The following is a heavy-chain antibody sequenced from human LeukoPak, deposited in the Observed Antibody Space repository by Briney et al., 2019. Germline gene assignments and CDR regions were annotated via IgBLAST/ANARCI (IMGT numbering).Heavy chain of an antibody. CDR2: FDPEDGET. J-gene: IGHJ4*02. Sequence: ASVKVSCKVSGYTLTELSMHWMRQAPGKGLEWMGGFDPEDGETIYAQKFQGRVTMTEDTSTDTAYMELSSLRSEDTAVYYCATITMVRGVRPPDDYWGQGTLVTVSS. D-gene: IGHD3-10*01. CDR1: GYTLTELS. CDR3: ATITMVRGVRPPDDY. V-gene: IGHV1-24*01.